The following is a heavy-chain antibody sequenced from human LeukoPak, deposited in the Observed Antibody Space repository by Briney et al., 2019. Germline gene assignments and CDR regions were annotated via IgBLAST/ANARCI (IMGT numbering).Heavy chain of an antibody. D-gene: IGHD2/OR15-2a*01. J-gene: IGHJ4*02. CDR1: GGTFSSYA. Sequence: SVKVSCKASGGTFSSYAISWVRQAPGQGLEWMGRIIPIFGTANYAQKFQGRVTITTDESTSTAYMELSSLRSEDTAVYYCATGFYNMGXYFDXXGQGTLVTVS. V-gene: IGHV1-69*05. CDR2: IIPIFGTA. CDR3: ATGFYNMGXYFDX.